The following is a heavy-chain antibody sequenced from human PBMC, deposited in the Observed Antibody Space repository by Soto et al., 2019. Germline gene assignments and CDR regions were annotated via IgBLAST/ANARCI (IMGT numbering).Heavy chain of an antibody. V-gene: IGHV3-23*01. CDR2: ISGSGGST. Sequence: EVQLLESGGGLVQPGGSLRLSCAASGFTFSSYAMSWVRQAPGKGLEWVSAISGSGGSTYYADSVKGRFTISRDNSKNTLYLQVNSLRAEDTAVYYCAKGRYCSSTSCPPVDWFDPWGQGTLVTVSS. CDR3: AKGRYCSSTSCPPVDWFDP. D-gene: IGHD2-2*01. CDR1: GFTFSSYA. J-gene: IGHJ5*02.